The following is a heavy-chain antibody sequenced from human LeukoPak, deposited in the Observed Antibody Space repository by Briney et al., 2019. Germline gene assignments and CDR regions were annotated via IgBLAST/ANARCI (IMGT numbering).Heavy chain of an antibody. Sequence: SETLSLTCTVSGDSFSSFHWSWLRQPPGKGLEWIGYISSSGSTSYNPSLKSRVTISVDTSRNQFSLRLNSMTAADTAVYYCARVGRGDHTWGSYYCDHWGQGTLVSVSS. J-gene: IGHJ4*02. CDR1: GDSFSSFH. CDR3: ARVGRGDHTWGSYYCDH. D-gene: IGHD3-16*01. V-gene: IGHV4-59*01. CDR2: ISSSGST.